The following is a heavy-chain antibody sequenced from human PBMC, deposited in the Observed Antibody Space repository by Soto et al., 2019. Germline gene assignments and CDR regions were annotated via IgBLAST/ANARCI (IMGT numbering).Heavy chain of an antibody. V-gene: IGHV3-11*05. Sequence: QVHLVESGGGLVKPGGSLRLSCADSAFIFSDYYMSWSRHAPWKGLQWVAYISSSSYTKYADSVKGRFTISRDNAKNSLYLQMNSMRAEDTAVYYCARVVTTEGHYCDYGGQGTLVTVSS. CDR2: ISSSSYT. CDR3: ARVVTTEGHYCDY. CDR1: AFIFSDYY. D-gene: IGHD4-17*01. J-gene: IGHJ4*02.